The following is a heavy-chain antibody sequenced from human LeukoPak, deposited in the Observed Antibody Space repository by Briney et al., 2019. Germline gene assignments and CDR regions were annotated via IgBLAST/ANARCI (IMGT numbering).Heavy chain of an antibody. V-gene: IGHV4-4*07. CDR3: ARDSRYYDSSGYYYRDWFDP. CDR1: GGSICSYY. J-gene: IGHJ5*02. CDR2: IYTSGST. Sequence: SETLSLNCTVSGGSICSYYWSWIRQPAGKGLEWIGRIYTSGSTNYNPSLKSRVTMSVDTSKNQFSLKLSSVTAADTAVYYCARDSRYYDSSGYYYRDWFDPWGQGTLVTVSS. D-gene: IGHD3-22*01.